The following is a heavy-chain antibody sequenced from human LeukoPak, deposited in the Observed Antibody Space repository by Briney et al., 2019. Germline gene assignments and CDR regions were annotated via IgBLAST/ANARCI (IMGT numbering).Heavy chain of an antibody. CDR2: IIPIFGTA. CDR1: GGTFSSYA. J-gene: IGHJ5*02. V-gene: IGHV1-69*13. CDR3: AREGTGYDNWFDP. Sequence: GASVKVSCKASGGTFSSYAISWVRQAPRQGLEWMGGIIPIFGTANYAQKFQGRVTITADESTSTAYMELSSLRSEDTAVYYCAREGTGYDNWFDPWGQGTLVTVSS. D-gene: IGHD5-12*01.